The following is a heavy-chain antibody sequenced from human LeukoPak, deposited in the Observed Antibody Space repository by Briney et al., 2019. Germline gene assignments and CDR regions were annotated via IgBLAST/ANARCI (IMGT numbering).Heavy chain of an antibody. CDR2: ISSSSGSI. V-gene: IGHV3-21*01. D-gene: IGHD3-9*01. J-gene: IGHJ5*02. CDR3: AKHWPGVLRYFHGPAPTWFDP. Sequence: GGSLRLSCAASGFAFCRYSMNSVRQTPRERLGWGSSISSSSGSICYAPSVKGRFTISTDNSKNTLYLQKNSLRAEDPAVYYRAKHWPGVLRYFHGPAPTWFDPWGQGTLVTVSS. CDR1: GFAFCRYS.